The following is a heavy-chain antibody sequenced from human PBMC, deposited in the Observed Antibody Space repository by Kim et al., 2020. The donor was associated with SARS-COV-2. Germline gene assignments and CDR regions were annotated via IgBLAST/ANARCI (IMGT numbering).Heavy chain of an antibody. CDR3: IGMTSSSSMSTVDY. CDR1: GYTFTGYY. V-gene: IGHV1-2*02. Sequence: ASVKVSCKASGYTFTGYYMHWVRQAPGQGLEWMGWINPNSGGTNYAQKFQGRVTMTRDTSISTAYMELSRLRSDDTAVYYCIGMTSSSSMSTVDYWGQGTLVTVSS. CDR2: INPNSGGT. J-gene: IGHJ4*02. D-gene: IGHD6-6*01.